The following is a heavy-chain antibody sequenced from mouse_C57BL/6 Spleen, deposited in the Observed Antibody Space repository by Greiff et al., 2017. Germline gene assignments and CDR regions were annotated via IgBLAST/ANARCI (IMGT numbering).Heavy chain of an antibody. CDR3: APFNDYDWYFDV. CDR2: IHPSDSDT. CDR1: GYTFTSYW. D-gene: IGHD2-4*01. V-gene: IGHV1-74*01. Sequence: QVQLQQPGAELVKPGASVKVSCKASGYTFTSYWMHWVKQRPGQGLEWIGRIHPSDSDTNYNQKFKGKATLTVDKSSSTAYMQLSSLTSEDSAIYYCAPFNDYDWYFDVWGTGTTVTVSS. J-gene: IGHJ1*03.